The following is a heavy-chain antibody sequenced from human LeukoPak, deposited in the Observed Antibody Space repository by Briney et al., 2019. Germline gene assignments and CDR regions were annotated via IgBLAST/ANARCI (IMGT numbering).Heavy chain of an antibody. J-gene: IGHJ4*02. CDR1: GYTFTSYD. V-gene: IGHV1-8*02. CDR2: MNPNSGNT. Sequence: ASVKVSCKASGYTFTSYDINWVRQATGQGLEWMGWMNPNSGNTGYAQKFQGRVTMTEDTSTDTAYMELSSLRSEDTAVYYCATDLGLNWGQGTLATVSS. CDR3: ATDLGLN. D-gene: IGHD3/OR15-3a*01.